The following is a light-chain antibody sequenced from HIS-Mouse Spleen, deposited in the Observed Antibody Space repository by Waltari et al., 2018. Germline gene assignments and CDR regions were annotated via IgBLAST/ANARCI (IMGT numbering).Light chain of an antibody. CDR1: SSNTGSNY. CDR3: AAWDDSLSGPV. Sequence: QSVLTQPPSASGTPGQRVTLSCSGSSSNTGSNYVTWYQQLPGPAPKLLIYRNNQRPSGVPARFSGSKSGTSASLAISGLRSEDEADYYCAAWDDSLSGPVFGGGTKLTVL. V-gene: IGLV1-47*01. J-gene: IGLJ2*01. CDR2: RNN.